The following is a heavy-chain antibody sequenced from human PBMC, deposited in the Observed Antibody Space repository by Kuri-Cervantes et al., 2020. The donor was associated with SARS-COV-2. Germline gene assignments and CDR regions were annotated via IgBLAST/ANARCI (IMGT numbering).Heavy chain of an antibody. CDR3: ATRGWYYAFDI. V-gene: IGHV3-7*01. J-gene: IGHJ3*02. CDR1: GFTFSSCW. D-gene: IGHD2-15*01. CDR2: IKQDGSEK. Sequence: GESLKISCAASGFTFSSCWMSWVRQAPGKGLEWVANIKQDGSEKYYVDSVKGRFTISRDNAKNSLYLQMNSLRAEDTAVYYCATRGWYYAFDIWGQGTMVTVSS.